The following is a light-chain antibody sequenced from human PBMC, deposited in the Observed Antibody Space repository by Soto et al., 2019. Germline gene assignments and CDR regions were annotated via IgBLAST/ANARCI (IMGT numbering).Light chain of an antibody. CDR2: DAY. CDR3: QQRSNWPLT. Sequence: EVVLTQSPVTLSLSPGERATLSCRASQSFRGLLAWYQQKPGQAPRLLIYDAYNRATGVPGRFSGSGSGTDFTLTISSLEPEDFAVYYCQQRSNWPLTFGGGTKVEIK. CDR1: QSFRGL. V-gene: IGKV3-11*01. J-gene: IGKJ4*01.